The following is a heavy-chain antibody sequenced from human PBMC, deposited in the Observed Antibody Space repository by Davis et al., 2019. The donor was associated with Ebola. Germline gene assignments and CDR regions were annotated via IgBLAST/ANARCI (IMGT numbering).Heavy chain of an antibody. Sequence: ASVKVSCKASGYTFSSYDIIWVRQATGQGLEWMGWMDPDSGKTGYAQSFQGRVTMTRNTSTNTAYMELTSLRSEDTAVYYCARDVIVPRSLIYYRYNMDVWGQGTTVTVSS. CDR1: GYTFSSYD. CDR3: ARDVIVPRSLIYYRYNMDV. J-gene: IGHJ6*02. CDR2: MDPDSGKT. V-gene: IGHV1-8*01. D-gene: IGHD2/OR15-2a*01.